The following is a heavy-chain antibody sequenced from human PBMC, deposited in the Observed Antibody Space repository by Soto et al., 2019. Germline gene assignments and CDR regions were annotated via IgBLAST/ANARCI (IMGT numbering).Heavy chain of an antibody. Sequence: GGSLRLSCAASGFTFSSYAIHWVRQAPGKGLEYVSGISSNGGSTHYVDSVKGRFTISRDNSKNTLYLQMGSLRAEDMAVYYCARAIYGGGWYYFDFWGQGTLVTVSS. V-gene: IGHV3-64*02. D-gene: IGHD6-19*01. CDR3: ARAIYGGGWYYFDF. J-gene: IGHJ4*02. CDR2: ISSNGGST. CDR1: GFTFSSYA.